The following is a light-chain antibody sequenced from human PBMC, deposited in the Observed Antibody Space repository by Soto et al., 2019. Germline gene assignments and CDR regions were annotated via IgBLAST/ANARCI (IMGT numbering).Light chain of an antibody. V-gene: IGKV1-27*01. CDR2: ATS. CDR3: QKYNSAPLT. CDR1: QGIAPY. Sequence: DVQMTQSPSSLSAFVGDRVTITCRASQGIAPYFAWFQQKPGKLPKLLIYATSTLPSGVPSRFSGSGSGTDFTLTINSLQAEDVGTYYCQKYNSAPLTFGGGTKVEIK. J-gene: IGKJ4*01.